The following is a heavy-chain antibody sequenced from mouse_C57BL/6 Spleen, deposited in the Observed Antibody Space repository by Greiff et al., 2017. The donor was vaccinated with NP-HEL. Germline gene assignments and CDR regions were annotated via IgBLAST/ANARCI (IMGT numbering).Heavy chain of an antibody. J-gene: IGHJ2*01. V-gene: IGHV3-1*01. CDR2: ISYSGST. D-gene: IGHD4-1*01. CDR3: AGLGEDYSDY. CDR1: GYSITSGYD. Sequence: EVKLQESGPGMVKPSQSLSLTCTVTGYSITSGYDWHWIRPFPGNKLEWMGYISYSGSTNYNPSLKSRISITHDTSKNHFFLKLNSVTTEDTATYYCAGLGEDYSDYWGQGTTLTVSS.